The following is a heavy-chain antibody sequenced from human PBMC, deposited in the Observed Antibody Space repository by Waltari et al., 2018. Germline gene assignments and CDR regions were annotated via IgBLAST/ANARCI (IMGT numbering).Heavy chain of an antibody. V-gene: IGHV1-69-2*01. J-gene: IGHJ5*02. CDR3: ATAIAVGTPTRVFDP. D-gene: IGHD6-19*01. CDR1: GSPFPYYY. CDR2: VEPEDGET. Sequence: EVQLVQSGAEVKKPGTTVKISCKVSGSPFPYYYMTWGEKAPGKGLEWMGLVEPEDGETIYAEKFQGRVTITADTSTDTAYMELSSLRSEDTAVYYCATAIAVGTPTRVFDPWGQGTLVTVSS.